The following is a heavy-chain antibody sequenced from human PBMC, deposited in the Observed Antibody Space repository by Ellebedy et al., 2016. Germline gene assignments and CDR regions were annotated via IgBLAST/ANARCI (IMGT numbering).Heavy chain of an antibody. CDR1: GFTFSNYG. CDR3: ARGGSGWDYYHGMDV. CDR2: IWFDGSNK. V-gene: IGHV3-33*01. D-gene: IGHD6-19*01. Sequence: GGSLRLXXAPSGFTFSNYGMHWVRQAPGKGLEWVSVIWFDGSNKFYADSVKGRFTISRDNSKNTLYLQMNSLRFEDTAVYYCARGGSGWDYYHGMDVWGRGTTVTVSS. J-gene: IGHJ6*02.